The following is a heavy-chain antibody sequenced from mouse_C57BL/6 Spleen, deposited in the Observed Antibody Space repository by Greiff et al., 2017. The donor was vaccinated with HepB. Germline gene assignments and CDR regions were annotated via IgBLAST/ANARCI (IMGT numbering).Heavy chain of an antibody. V-gene: IGHV3-6*01. CDR3: ARGDSSGYRDYAMDY. J-gene: IGHJ4*01. D-gene: IGHD3-2*02. CDR1: GYSITSGYY. CDR2: ISYDGSN. Sequence: EVKLLESGPGLVKPSQSLSLTCSVTGYSITSGYYWNWIRQFPGNKLEWMGYISYDGSNNYNPSLKNRISITRDTSKNQFFLKLNSVTTEDTATYYCARGDSSGYRDYAMDYWGQGTSVTVSS.